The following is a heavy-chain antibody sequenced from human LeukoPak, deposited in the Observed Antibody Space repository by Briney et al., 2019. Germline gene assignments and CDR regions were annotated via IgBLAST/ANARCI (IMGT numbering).Heavy chain of an antibody. CDR1: GFTFRNYG. CDR3: AKGTGYSSSWYRDALDV. D-gene: IGHD6-13*01. CDR2: ISGSGDTA. Sequence: GGSLRLSCAASGFTFRNYGVIWVRQATGKGPEWVSGISGSGDTAYYADSEKGRFTISRDNSKNTLYLQMKSLRAEDTGVYYCAKGTGYSSSWYRDALDVWGQGTMVTVSS. J-gene: IGHJ3*01. V-gene: IGHV3-23*01.